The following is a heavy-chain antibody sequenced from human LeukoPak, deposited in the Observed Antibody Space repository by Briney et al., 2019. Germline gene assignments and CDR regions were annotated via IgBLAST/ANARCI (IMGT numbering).Heavy chain of an antibody. D-gene: IGHD4-17*01. Sequence: SGGSLRLSCAASGFTVSSNEMSWVRQAPGKGLEWVSSISGGSTYYADSVKGRFTISRDNSKNTLYLQMNSLRAEDTAVYYCAKDLLYYGDQDDNYYYYGMDVWGQGTTVTVSS. CDR3: AKDLLYYGDQDDNYYYYGMDV. CDR1: GFTVSSNE. J-gene: IGHJ6*02. V-gene: IGHV3-38-3*01. CDR2: ISGGST.